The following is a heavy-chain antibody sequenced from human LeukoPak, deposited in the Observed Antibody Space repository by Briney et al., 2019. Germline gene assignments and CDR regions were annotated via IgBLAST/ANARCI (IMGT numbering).Heavy chain of an antibody. D-gene: IGHD2-15*01. J-gene: IGHJ4*02. Sequence: ASVKVSCKASGYTFTGYYMHWVRQAPGQGLEWMGWINPNSGGTNCAQKFQGRVTMTRDTSISTAYMELSRLRSDDTAVYYCARDLCSGGSCYEDYWGQGTLVTVSS. V-gene: IGHV1-2*02. CDR3: ARDLCSGGSCYEDY. CDR1: GYTFTGYY. CDR2: INPNSGGT.